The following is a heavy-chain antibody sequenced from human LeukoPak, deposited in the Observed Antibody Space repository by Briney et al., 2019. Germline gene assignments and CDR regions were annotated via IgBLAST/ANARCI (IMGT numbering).Heavy chain of an antibody. J-gene: IGHJ4*02. D-gene: IGHD3-10*01. CDR3: ARDSTYYYDSGSSGPQYYDN. Sequence: PWGYLRRYCAASGFTFCNYAMHWVRQAPGKGLEWVSLISSGGTYEYYADSVKGRFTISRYNSKNTLYLQLNSLRAEDTAVYYCARDSTYYYDSGSSGPQYYDNWGQGNLVSVPS. CDR2: ISSGGTYE. CDR1: GFTFCNYA. V-gene: IGHV3-30*01.